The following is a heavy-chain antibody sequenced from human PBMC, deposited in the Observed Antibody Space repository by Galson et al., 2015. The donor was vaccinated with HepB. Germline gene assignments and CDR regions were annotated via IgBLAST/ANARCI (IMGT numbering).Heavy chain of an antibody. J-gene: IGHJ5*02. CDR1: GFTFSSYA. D-gene: IGHD6-25*01. Sequence: SLRLSCAASGFTFSSYAMHWVRQAPGKGPEWVAVISYDGSNKYYADSVKGRFTISRDNSKNTLYLQMNSLRAEDTAVYYCARDLAGSSGGFDPWGQGTLVTVSS. CDR3: ARDLAGSSGGFDP. V-gene: IGHV3-30*04. CDR2: ISYDGSNK.